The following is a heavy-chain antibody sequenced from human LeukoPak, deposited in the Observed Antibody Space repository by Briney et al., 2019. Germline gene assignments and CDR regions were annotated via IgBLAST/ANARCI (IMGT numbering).Heavy chain of an antibody. CDR2: IKSKTDGGTT. J-gene: IGHJ4*02. CDR3: TTIGWYLVY. D-gene: IGHD6-19*01. V-gene: IGHV3-15*01. Sequence: GGSLRLSCAASGFSFANSVISWVRQAPGKGLEWVGRIKSKTDGGTTDYAAPVKGRFTISRDDSKNTLYLQMNSLKTEDTAVYYCTTIGWYLVYWGQGTLVTVSS. CDR1: GFSFANSV.